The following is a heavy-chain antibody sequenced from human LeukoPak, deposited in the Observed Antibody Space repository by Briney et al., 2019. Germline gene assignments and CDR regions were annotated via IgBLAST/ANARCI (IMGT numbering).Heavy chain of an antibody. CDR1: GGSISSISYY. CDR2: MYQSGNT. D-gene: IGHD2-8*01. J-gene: IGHJ4*02. CDR3: ARHSAGVLSHFDS. Sequence: PSETLSLTCTVSGGSISSISYYWGWIRQPPGKGLEWIGSMYQSGNTYYNPSLKSRATISVDTSKNQFSLKPSSVTAADTAVYYCARHSAGVLSHFDSWGQGTPVTVSS. V-gene: IGHV4-39*01.